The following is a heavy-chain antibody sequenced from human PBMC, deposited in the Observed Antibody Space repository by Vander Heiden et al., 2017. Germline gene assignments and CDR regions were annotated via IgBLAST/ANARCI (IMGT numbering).Heavy chain of an antibody. V-gene: IGHV3-21*01. D-gene: IGHD6-19*01. CDR1: GVSFSSYS. CDR3: ARDHSSGWYIVAFDY. Sequence: EVQLVESGGGLVKPGGSLRLSCAASGVSFSSYSMNWVRQAPGKGLEWVSSISSSSSYIYYADSVKGRFTISRDNAKNSLYLQMNSLRAEDTAVYYCARDHSSGWYIVAFDYWGQGTLVTVSS. CDR2: ISSSSSYI. J-gene: IGHJ4*02.